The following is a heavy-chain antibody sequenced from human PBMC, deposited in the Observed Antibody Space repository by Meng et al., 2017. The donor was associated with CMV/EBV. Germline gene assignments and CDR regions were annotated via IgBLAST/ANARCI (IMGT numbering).Heavy chain of an antibody. CDR3: ARERLNQYSSSSPSDY. Sequence: GGSLRLSCAASGFTFSSYWMSWVRQAPGKGLEWVANIKQDGSEKYYVDSVKGRFTISRDNAKNSLYLQMNSLRAEDTAVYYCARERLNQYSSSSPSDYWGQGTLVTVSS. D-gene: IGHD6-6*01. J-gene: IGHJ4*02. CDR1: GFTFSSYW. CDR2: IKQDGSEK. V-gene: IGHV3-7*01.